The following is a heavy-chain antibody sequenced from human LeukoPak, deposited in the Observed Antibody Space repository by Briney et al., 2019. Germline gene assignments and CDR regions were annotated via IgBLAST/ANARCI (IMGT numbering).Heavy chain of an antibody. J-gene: IGHJ4*02. D-gene: IGHD3-22*01. V-gene: IGHV4-34*01. CDR2: INHSGST. Sequence: SETLSLTCAVYGGSFSGYYWSWIRQPPGKGLEWIGEINHSGSTNYNPSLKSRVTISVDTSKNQFSLKLSSVTAADTAVYYCARAYSGHDYYYSSGYYDYWGQGTLVTVAS. CDR1: GGSFSGYY. CDR3: ARAYSGHDYYYSSGYYDY.